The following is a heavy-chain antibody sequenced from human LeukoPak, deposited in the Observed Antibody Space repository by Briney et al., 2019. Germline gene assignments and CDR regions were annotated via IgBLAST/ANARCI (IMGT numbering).Heavy chain of an antibody. CDR3: ARDRREGTIPNYYYYYMDV. CDR2: ISSSGSTI. D-gene: IGHD1-1*01. Sequence: GGSLRLSCAASGFTFSSYEMNWVRQAPGKGLEWVSYISSSGSTIYYADSVKGRFTISRDNAKNSLYLQMNSLRAEDTAVYYCARDRREGTIPNYYYYYMDVWGKGTTVTVSS. J-gene: IGHJ6*03. CDR1: GFTFSSYE. V-gene: IGHV3-48*03.